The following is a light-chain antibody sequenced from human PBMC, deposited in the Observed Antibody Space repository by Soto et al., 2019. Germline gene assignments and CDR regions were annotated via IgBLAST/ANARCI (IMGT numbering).Light chain of an antibody. CDR2: AAS. V-gene: IGKV1-39*01. CDR1: RSISRY. CDR3: QQSYSSPGT. Sequence: DIQMTQSPSSLSASVGDRVTITCRASRSISRYLNWYQLKPGKAPKLLIYAASSLQSGVPSRFTGSGSGTDFTLTISSLQPEDIATYYCQQSYSSPGTFGRGTKVEIK. J-gene: IGKJ1*01.